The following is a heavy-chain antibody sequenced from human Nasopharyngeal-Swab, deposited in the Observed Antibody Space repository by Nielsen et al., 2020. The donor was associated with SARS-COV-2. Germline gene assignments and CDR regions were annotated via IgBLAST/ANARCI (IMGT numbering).Heavy chain of an antibody. D-gene: IGHD2-2*01. V-gene: IGHV3-53*01. CDR1: GFTVSSNY. Sequence: GESLKISCAASGFTVSSNYMSWLRQAPGKGLEWVSVIYSGGSTYYADSVKGRFTISRDNSKNTLYLQMNSLRAEDTAVYYCAGVVVGYQLPNWFDPWGQGTLVTVSS. CDR3: AGVVVGYQLPNWFDP. CDR2: IYSGGST. J-gene: IGHJ5*02.